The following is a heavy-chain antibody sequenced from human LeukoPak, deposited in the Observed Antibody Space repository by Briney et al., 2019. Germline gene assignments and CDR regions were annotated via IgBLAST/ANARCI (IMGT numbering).Heavy chain of an antibody. CDR1: GYTFTSYG. D-gene: IGHD3-22*01. V-gene: IGHV1-18*01. CDR2: IGAYNGNT. CDR3: ARGSYYDSSDRLFDY. J-gene: IGHJ4*02. Sequence: GASVKVSCKASGYTFTSYGISWVRQAPGQGLEWMGWIGAYNGNTNYAQKLQGRVTMTTDTSTSTAYMELRSLRSDDTAVYYCARGSYYDSSDRLFDYWGQGTLVTVSS.